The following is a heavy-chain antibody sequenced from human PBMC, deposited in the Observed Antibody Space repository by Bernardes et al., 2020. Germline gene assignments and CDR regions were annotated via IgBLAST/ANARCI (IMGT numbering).Heavy chain of an antibody. V-gene: IGHV3-48*03. Sequence: GGSLRLSCAASGFTFSSYEMNWVRQAPGKGLEWVSYFSSSGSSIYYADSVKGRFTISRDNAKNSLYLQMNSLRAEDTAVYYCARDPYTPLYYHYGMDVWGQGTTVTVSS. D-gene: IGHD2-2*02. J-gene: IGHJ6*02. CDR3: ARDPYTPLYYHYGMDV. CDR2: FSSSGSSI. CDR1: GFTFSSYE.